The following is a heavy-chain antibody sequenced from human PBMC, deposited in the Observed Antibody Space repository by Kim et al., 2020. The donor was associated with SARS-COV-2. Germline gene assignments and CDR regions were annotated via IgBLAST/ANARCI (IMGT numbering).Heavy chain of an antibody. J-gene: IGHJ5*02. CDR3: ARHSLRCLEWANWFAP. CDR2: IYYSGST. V-gene: IGHV4-39*01. Sequence: SETLSLTCTVSGGSISSSSYYWCGIRQPPGKGLEWIGSIYYSGSTYNNPSHKRRATISVDTSKNQFPLQLSSVTAADAAVYYCARHSLRCLEWANWFAPWGQGTLVTVSS. CDR1: GGSISSSSYY. D-gene: IGHD3-3*01.